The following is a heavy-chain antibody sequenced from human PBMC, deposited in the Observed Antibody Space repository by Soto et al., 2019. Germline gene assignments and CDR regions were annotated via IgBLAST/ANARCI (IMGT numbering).Heavy chain of an antibody. J-gene: IGHJ4*02. CDR2: IYYSGST. CDR3: ARRSGWIQRMGGFDY. D-gene: IGHD5-18*01. Sequence: QLQLQESGPGLVKPSETLSLTCTVSGGSISSSSYYWGWIRQPPGKGLEWIGSIYYSGSTYYNPSLKSRVTISLDTSKNQFYLKLSSVTAADTAVYYCARRSGWIQRMGGFDYWGQGTLVTVSS. CDR1: GGSISSSSYY. V-gene: IGHV4-39*01.